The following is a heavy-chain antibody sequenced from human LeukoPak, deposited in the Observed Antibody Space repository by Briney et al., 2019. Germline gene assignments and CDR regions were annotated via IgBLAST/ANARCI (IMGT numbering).Heavy chain of an antibody. J-gene: IGHJ3*02. CDR3: ARAGWTDAFDI. CDR2: INPDTGGT. D-gene: IGHD3/OR15-3a*01. V-gene: IGHV1-2*06. CDR1: GDTFTVYY. Sequence: GALVKVSCKASGDTFTVYYMHWVRQAPGQGLEWMGRINPDTGGTDYAQKFQGRVTMTRDTSITTAYMELSRLRSDDTAVYYCARAGWTDAFDIWGQGTMVTVSS.